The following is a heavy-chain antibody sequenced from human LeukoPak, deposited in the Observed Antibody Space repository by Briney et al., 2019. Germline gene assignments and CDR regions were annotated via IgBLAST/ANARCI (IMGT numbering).Heavy chain of an antibody. CDR1: GYTFTSYG. CDR2: ISAYNGNT. D-gene: IGHD2-2*01. Sequence: ASVKVSCKASGYTFTSYGISWVRQAPGQGLEWMGWISAYNGNTNYAQELQGRVTMTTDTSTSTAYMELRSLRSDDTAVYYCARGGDIVVVPAVIFDYWGQGTLVTVSS. V-gene: IGHV1-18*01. J-gene: IGHJ4*02. CDR3: ARGGDIVVVPAVIFDY.